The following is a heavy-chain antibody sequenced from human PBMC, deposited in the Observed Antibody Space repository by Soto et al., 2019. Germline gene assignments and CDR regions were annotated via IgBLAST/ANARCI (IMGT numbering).Heavy chain of an antibody. V-gene: IGHV3-15*01. CDR3: TTDPSEMATFYYGMDV. CDR1: GFTFSNAW. D-gene: IGHD5-12*01. CDR2: IKSKTDGGTT. J-gene: IGHJ6*02. Sequence: PGGSLRLSCAASGFTFSNAWMSWVRHAPGKGLEWVGRIKSKTDGGTTDYAAPVKGRFTISRDDSKNTLYLQMNSLKTEDTAVYYCTTDPSEMATFYYGMDVWGQGTTVTVSS.